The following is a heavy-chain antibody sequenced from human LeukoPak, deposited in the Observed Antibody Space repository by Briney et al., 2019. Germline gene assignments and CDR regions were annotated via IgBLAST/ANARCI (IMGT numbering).Heavy chain of an antibody. D-gene: IGHD2-21*01. CDR1: GGSISSYY. CDR3: ARLASSLFLDY. CDR2: IYYSGST. V-gene: IGHV4-59*08. Sequence: LSETLSLTCTVSGGSISSYYWSWIRQPPGKGLEWIGYIYYSGSTNYNPSLKSRVTISVDTSKNQFSLKLSSVTAADTAVYYCARLASSLFLDYWGQGTLVTVSS. J-gene: IGHJ4*02.